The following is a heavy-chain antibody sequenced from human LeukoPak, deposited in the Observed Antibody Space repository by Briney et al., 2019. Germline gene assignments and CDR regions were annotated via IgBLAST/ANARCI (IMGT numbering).Heavy chain of an antibody. CDR3: ASALTYSDYLANCYYFYS. V-gene: IGHV1-2*02. D-gene: IGHD4-11*01. CDR1: GYTFTGYY. J-gene: IGHJ4*02. Sequence: ASVKVSCKASGYTFTGYYMHWVRQAPGQGLEWMGWINPNSGGTNYAQKFQGRVTMTRDTSISTAYMELSRLRSDDTPPYYCASALTYSDYLANCYYFYSSGQGTPVTVSS. CDR2: INPNSGGT.